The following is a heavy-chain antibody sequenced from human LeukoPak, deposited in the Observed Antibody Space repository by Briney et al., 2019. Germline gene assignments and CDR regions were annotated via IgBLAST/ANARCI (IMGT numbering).Heavy chain of an antibody. Sequence: SETLSLTCTVSGGSISSYYWSWIRQPPGKGLEWIGYIYYSGSTNYNPSLKSRVTISVDTSKNQFSLKLSSVTAADTAVYYCARHPGGMANFDYWGQGTLVTVSS. CDR2: IYYSGST. J-gene: IGHJ4*02. CDR3: ARHPGGMANFDY. CDR1: GGSISSYY. V-gene: IGHV4-59*01. D-gene: IGHD3-16*01.